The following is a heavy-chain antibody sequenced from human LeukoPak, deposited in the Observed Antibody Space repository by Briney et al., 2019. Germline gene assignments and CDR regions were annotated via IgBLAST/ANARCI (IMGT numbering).Heavy chain of an antibody. CDR3: ARGGLYPSPMDV. J-gene: IGHJ6*02. Sequence: SETLSLTCTVSGGSISSSSYYWGWIRQPPGKGLEWIGSIYYSGSTYYNPSLKSRVTISVDTSKNQFSLKLSSVTAADTAVYYCARGGLYPSPMDVWGQGTTVTVSS. CDR1: GGSISSSSYY. V-gene: IGHV4-39*01. CDR2: IYYSGST. D-gene: IGHD2-8*01.